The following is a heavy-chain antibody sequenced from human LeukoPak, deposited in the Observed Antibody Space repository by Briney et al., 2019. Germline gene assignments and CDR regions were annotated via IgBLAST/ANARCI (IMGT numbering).Heavy chain of an antibody. Sequence: PGGSLRLSCAASGFTVSSNYMSWVRQAPGKGLEWVSVIYSGGSTYYADSVKGRFTISRDNSKNTLYLQMNSLRAEDTAVYYCARVPPDGYRVGSYFDYWGQGTLVTVSS. CDR2: IYSGGST. V-gene: IGHV3-53*01. CDR1: GFTVSSNY. J-gene: IGHJ4*02. D-gene: IGHD5-24*01. CDR3: ARVPPDGYRVGSYFDY.